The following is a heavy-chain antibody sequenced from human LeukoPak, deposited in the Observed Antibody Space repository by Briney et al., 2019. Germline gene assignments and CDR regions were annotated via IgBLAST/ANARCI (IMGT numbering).Heavy chain of an antibody. CDR1: GFTFGDYA. Sequence: GGSLRLSCTASGFTFGDYAMSWVRQAPGKGLEWVGFIRSKAYGGTTEYAASVKGRFTISRDDSKSIAYLQMNSLKTEDTAVYYCTRIYSSSWYYYYYYMDVWGKGTTVTISS. CDR2: IRSKAYGGTT. J-gene: IGHJ6*03. D-gene: IGHD6-13*01. CDR3: TRIYSSSWYYYYYYMDV. V-gene: IGHV3-49*04.